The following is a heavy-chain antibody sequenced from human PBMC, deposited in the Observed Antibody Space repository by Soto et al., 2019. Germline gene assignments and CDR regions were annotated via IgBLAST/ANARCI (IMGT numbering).Heavy chain of an antibody. CDR3: AKDRTYSDSWPSGPFDY. D-gene: IGHD6-13*01. CDR2: ISGSGGST. J-gene: IGHJ4*02. V-gene: IGHV3-23*01. CDR1: GFTFSSYA. Sequence: GGSLRLSCAASGFTFSSYAMSWVRQAPGKGLEWVSVISGSGGSTYYADSVKGRFTISRDNSKNTLYLQMNSLRAEDTAVYYCAKDRTYSDSWPSGPFDYWGRGTLVTVS.